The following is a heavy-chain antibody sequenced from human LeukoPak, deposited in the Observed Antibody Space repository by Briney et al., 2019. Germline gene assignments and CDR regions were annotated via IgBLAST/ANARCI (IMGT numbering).Heavy chain of an antibody. Sequence: XXXXSGNTVYAQKFQGRVTMTRNTSISTAYMELSSLRSEDTAVYYCARGRTMIVVRTKYNWFDPWGQGTLVTVSS. J-gene: IGHJ5*02. CDR2: XXXXSGNT. V-gene: IGHV1-8*01. D-gene: IGHD3-22*01. CDR3: ARGRTMIVVRTKYNWFDP.